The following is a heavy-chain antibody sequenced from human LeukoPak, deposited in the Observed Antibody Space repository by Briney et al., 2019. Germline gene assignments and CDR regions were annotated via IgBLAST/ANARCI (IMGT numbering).Heavy chain of an antibody. CDR3: AKVPGVRYCSSTSCYYYYYGMDV. V-gene: IGHV3-23*01. Sequence: PGGSLRLSCAASGFTFSSYSMNWVRQAPGKGLEWVSAISGSGGSTYYADSVKGRFTISRDNSKNTLYLQMNSLRAEDTAVYYCAKVPGVRYCSSTSCYYYYYGMDVWGQGTTVTVSS. CDR1: GFTFSSYS. J-gene: IGHJ6*02. D-gene: IGHD2-2*01. CDR2: ISGSGGST.